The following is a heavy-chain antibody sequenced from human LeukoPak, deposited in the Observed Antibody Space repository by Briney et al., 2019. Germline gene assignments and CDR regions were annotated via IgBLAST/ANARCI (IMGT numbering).Heavy chain of an antibody. CDR1: GFXFSSYG. CDR2: IWYDGSNK. CDR3: ARDTSSPT. J-gene: IGHJ3*01. Sequence: GGSLRLSCAASGFXFSSYGMHWVRQAPGKGREWVASIWYDGSNKYYADSVKGRCTISRDNSKDTLYLQMNSLRAEDTAVYYCARDTSSPTWGQGAMVTVSS. V-gene: IGHV3-33*01. D-gene: IGHD6-13*01.